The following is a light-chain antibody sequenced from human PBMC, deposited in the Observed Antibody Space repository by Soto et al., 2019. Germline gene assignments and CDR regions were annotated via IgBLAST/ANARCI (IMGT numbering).Light chain of an antibody. CDR2: DAS. V-gene: IGKV3-11*01. Sequence: EIVLTQSPATLSLSPGERATLSCRASQSVSSYLAWYQQKPSQAPRLLIYDASSRATGIPARFSGSGSGTDFTLTIPSLEPEDFAVYYCQQRSNWPSTFGGGTKVEI. CDR1: QSVSSY. CDR3: QQRSNWPST. J-gene: IGKJ4*01.